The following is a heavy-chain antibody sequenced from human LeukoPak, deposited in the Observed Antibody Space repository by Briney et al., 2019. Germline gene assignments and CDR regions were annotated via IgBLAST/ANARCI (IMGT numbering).Heavy chain of an antibody. J-gene: IGHJ4*02. CDR2: IRYDGSNK. CDR3: AKDRRFLSNYYDSSGYLDY. Sequence: GGSLRLSCAASGFTFSTYGMHWVRQAPGKGLEWVAFIRYDGSNKYYADSVKGRFTISSDNSKNTLYLQMNSLRPEDTAVYYCAKDRRFLSNYYDSSGYLDYWGQGTLVTVSS. D-gene: IGHD3-22*01. CDR1: GFTFSTYG. V-gene: IGHV3-30*02.